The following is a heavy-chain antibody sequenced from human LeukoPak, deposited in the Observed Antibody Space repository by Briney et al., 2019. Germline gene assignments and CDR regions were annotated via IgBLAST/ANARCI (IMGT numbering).Heavy chain of an antibody. J-gene: IGHJ6*03. CDR1: GGSISNSSSY. D-gene: IGHD3-10*01. Sequence: TSETLSLTCTVSGGSISNSSSYWGWIRQPPGRGLEWIGSIYCSGSTYNKPSLKSRVIISVDTSKNQFSLKLTSVTAADTAVYYCAREIEYYYGSGSVFRRYHYYMDVWGKGTTVTVSS. V-gene: IGHV4-39*02. CDR3: AREIEYYYGSGSVFRRYHYYMDV. CDR2: IYCSGST.